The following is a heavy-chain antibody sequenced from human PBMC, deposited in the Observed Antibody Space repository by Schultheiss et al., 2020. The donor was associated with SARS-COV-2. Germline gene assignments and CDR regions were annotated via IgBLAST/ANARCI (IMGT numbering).Heavy chain of an antibody. Sequence: SETLSLTCAVYGGSFSEYYWSWIRQPPGKGLEWIGEINHSGSTNYNPSLKSRVTISVDTSKNQFSLKLSSVTAADTAVYYCARGYYDYVWGSRGYYFDYWGQGTLVTVSS. J-gene: IGHJ4*02. V-gene: IGHV4-34*01. CDR2: INHSGST. CDR3: ARGYYDYVWGSRGYYFDY. D-gene: IGHD3-16*01. CDR1: GGSFSEYY.